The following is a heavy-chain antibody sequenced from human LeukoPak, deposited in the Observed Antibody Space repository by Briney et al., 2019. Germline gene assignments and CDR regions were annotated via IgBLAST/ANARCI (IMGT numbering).Heavy chain of an antibody. CDR2: INSDGSWT. CDR3: VSFYEAY. V-gene: IGHV3-74*01. CDR1: GNYW. J-gene: IGHJ4*02. D-gene: IGHD2/OR15-2a*01. Sequence: GGSLRLSCAASGNYWIHWVRQAPGKGLVWVSHINSDGSWTSYADSVKGRFTISKDNAKNTVYLQMDNLRAEDTAVYYCVSFYEAYWGRGTLVTVSS.